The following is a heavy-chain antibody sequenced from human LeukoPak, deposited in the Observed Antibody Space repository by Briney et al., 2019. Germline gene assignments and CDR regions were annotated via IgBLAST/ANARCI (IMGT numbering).Heavy chain of an antibody. CDR2: ISWNSGFI. CDR1: GFTFGDYA. Sequence: GGSLRLSCSATGFTFGDYAMHWVRQAPGKGLGWVSGISWNSGFIDYADSVKGRFTISRDNAKNSLYLQLNSLRPEDMAFYYCAKDIGPTGDAFHIWGQGTVVTVSS. D-gene: IGHD1-14*01. J-gene: IGHJ3*02. V-gene: IGHV3-9*03. CDR3: AKDIGPTGDAFHI.